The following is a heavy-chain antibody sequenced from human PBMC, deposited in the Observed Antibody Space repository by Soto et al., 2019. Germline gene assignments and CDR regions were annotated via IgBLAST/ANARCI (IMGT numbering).Heavy chain of an antibody. CDR1: GYTFTSYG. J-gene: IGHJ4*02. CDR2: INAGNGNR. Sequence: QVQLVQSGAEVKKPGASVKVSFKASGYTFTSYGMHWVRQAPGQGLEWMGWINAGNGNRKYSQKFQGRVTITRDTSANTADMELSSLRSEDTTVYYCARDPGGWNDYWGQGTLVTVSS. V-gene: IGHV1-3*01. D-gene: IGHD6-19*01. CDR3: ARDPGGWNDY.